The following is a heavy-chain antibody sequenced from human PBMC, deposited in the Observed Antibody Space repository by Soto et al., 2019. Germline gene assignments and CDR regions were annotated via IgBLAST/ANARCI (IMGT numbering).Heavy chain of an antibody. CDR3: AREGSVSSSDYYAYYYGMDV. CDR2: ITSSGGTI. J-gene: IGHJ6*02. Sequence: DVQLVESGGGLVQPGGPLRLSCAASGFTFSNFDMNWVRQAPGKGLEWVSYITSSGGTIYYADSVKGRFTISRDNAKNSLYLQMNSLRGEDTAVYYCAREGSVSSSDYYAYYYGMDVWGLGTTVTVSS. V-gene: IGHV3-48*03. D-gene: IGHD3-10*01. CDR1: GFTFSNFD.